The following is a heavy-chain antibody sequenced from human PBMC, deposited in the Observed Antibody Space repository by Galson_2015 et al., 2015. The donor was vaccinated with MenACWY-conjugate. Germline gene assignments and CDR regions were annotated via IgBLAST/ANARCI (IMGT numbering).Heavy chain of an antibody. CDR1: GFTFSNAW. CDR3: TTTYYYDSSPSRGDY. CDR2: IKSKTDGGTT. D-gene: IGHD3-22*01. V-gene: IGHV3-15*01. J-gene: IGHJ4*02. Sequence: SLRLSCAASGFTFSNAWMSWVRQAPGKGLEWVGRIKSKTDGGTTDYAAPVKGRFTISRDDSKNTLYLQMNSLKTEDTAVYYCTTTYYYDSSPSRGDYWGQGTLVTVSS.